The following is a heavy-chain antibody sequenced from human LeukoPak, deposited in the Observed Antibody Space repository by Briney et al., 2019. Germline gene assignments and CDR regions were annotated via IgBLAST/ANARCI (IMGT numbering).Heavy chain of an antibody. CDR2: IYSGGST. D-gene: IGHD2-2*01. V-gene: IGHV3-53*04. CDR1: GFTVSSNY. CDR3: ARGGGYCSSTSCRARFDP. J-gene: IGHJ5*02. Sequence: GGSLRLSCAASGFTVSSNYMSWVRQAPGKGLEWVSVIYSGGSTYYADSVKGRFTISRHNSKNTLYLQMNSLRAEDTAVHYWARGGGYCSSTSCRARFDPWGQGTLVTVSS.